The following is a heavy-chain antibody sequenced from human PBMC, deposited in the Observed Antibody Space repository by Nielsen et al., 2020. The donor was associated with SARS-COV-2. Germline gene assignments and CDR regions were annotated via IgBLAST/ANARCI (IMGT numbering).Heavy chain of an antibody. CDR2: VSGSGGDT. V-gene: IGHV3-23*01. Sequence: GESLKISCAASGFTFSRFAMSWVRQAPGKGLEWVSAVSGSGGDTYYADSVKGRFTISRDNSKNMLYLQMNGLRAEDTAVYYCARVDCMSPSCHFFGYTGWFDPWGQGTLVTVSS. CDR1: GFTFSRFA. D-gene: IGHD2-2*01. CDR3: ARVDCMSPSCHFFGYTGWFDP. J-gene: IGHJ5*02.